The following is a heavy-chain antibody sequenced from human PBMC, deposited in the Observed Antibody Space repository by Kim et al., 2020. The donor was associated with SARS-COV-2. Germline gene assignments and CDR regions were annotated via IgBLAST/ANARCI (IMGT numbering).Heavy chain of an antibody. V-gene: IGHV4-38-2*02. Sequence: SETLSLNCTVSGYSISSGYFWGWIRQSPGKGLEWIGSIFHTGTYYYSLSLKTRVSMSVNKSKNKFFLKVTSVTAADTAVYYCARGLMVRGYDFWGQCTLV. CDR2: IFHTGTY. CDR3: ARGLMVRGYDF. CDR1: GYSISSGYF. D-gene: IGHD3-10*01. J-gene: IGHJ4*02.